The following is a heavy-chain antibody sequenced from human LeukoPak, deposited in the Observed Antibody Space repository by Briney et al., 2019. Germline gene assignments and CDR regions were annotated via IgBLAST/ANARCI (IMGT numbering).Heavy chain of an antibody. CDR3: ARNIEGYKLYNFDS. CDR1: GFTFISYS. CDR2: ISSRSTYI. J-gene: IGHJ4*02. V-gene: IGHV3-21*01. D-gene: IGHD5-24*01. Sequence: GGSLRLSCAASGFTFISYSMTWVRQAPGKGLEWVSSISSRSTYIYYADSLKSRFTTSRDYAKNLLYLQMNSLRAEDTAVYYCARNIEGYKLYNFDSWGQGTLVTVSS.